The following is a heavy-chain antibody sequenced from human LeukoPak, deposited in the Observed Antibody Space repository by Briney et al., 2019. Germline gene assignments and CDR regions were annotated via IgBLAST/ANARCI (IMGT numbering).Heavy chain of an antibody. CDR2: IYHSGST. V-gene: IGHV4-30-2*01. CDR1: GGSISSGGYS. Sequence: PSQTLSLTCAVSGGSISSGGYSWSWIRQPPGKGLEWIGYIYHSGSTYYNPSLKSRVTISVDRSKNQFSLKLSSVTAADTAVYYCARGPRGLYSAYVFGYWGQGTLVTVSS. D-gene: IGHD6-25*01. CDR3: ARGPRGLYSAYVFGY. J-gene: IGHJ4*02.